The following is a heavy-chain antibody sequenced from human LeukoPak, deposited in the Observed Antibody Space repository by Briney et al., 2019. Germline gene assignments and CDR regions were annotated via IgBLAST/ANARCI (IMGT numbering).Heavy chain of an antibody. CDR2: ISSNGGST. D-gene: IGHD2-21*02. V-gene: IGHV3-64*01. Sequence: GGSLRLSCAASGFTFSSYAMHWVRQAPGKGLEYVSAISSNGGSTYYANSVKGRFTISRDNSKNTLYLQMGSLRAEDMAVYYCARLLAYCGGDCYSGTDYWGQGTLVTVFS. J-gene: IGHJ4*02. CDR3: ARLLAYCGGDCYSGTDY. CDR1: GFTFSSYA.